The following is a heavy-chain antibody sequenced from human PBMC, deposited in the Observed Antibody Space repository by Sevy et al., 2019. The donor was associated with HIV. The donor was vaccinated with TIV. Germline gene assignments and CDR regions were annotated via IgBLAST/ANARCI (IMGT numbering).Heavy chain of an antibody. V-gene: IGHV4-61*01. CDR3: AREPYFFDKSCYYWDY. J-gene: IGHJ4*02. D-gene: IGHD3-22*01. CDR1: GVSVSSDTYY. CDR2: VYHTGST. Sequence: SETLSLTCAVSGVSVSSDTYYWSWIRQPPGKGLEWIGYVYHTGSTNYSPSFKGRVTISVDTSKNQFSLRLFSVAAADTAVYYWAREPYFFDKSCYYWDYWGQGALVTVSS.